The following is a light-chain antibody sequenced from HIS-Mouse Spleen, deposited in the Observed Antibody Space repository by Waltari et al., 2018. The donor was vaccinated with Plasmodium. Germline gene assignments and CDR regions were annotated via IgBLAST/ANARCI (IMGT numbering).Light chain of an antibody. CDR2: EGS. Sequence: QSALTQPASVSGSPGQSTTISCTGTSSDVGSYNIVSWYQQHPGKAPKLMIYEGSKRPSGVSNRFSGSKSGNTASLTISGLQAEDEADYYCCSYAGSSTHVVFGGGTKLTVL. CDR1: SSDVGSYNI. CDR3: CSYAGSSTHVV. V-gene: IGLV2-23*01. J-gene: IGLJ2*01.